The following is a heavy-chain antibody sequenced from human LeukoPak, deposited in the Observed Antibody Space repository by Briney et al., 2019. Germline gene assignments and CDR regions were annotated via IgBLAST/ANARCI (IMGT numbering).Heavy chain of an antibody. Sequence: EGSLRLSCAASGFTFSSYWMSWVRQAPGKGLEWVANIKQDGSEKYYVDSVKGRFTISRDNAKNSLYLQMNSLRAEDTAVYYCARASLHSQFDYYMDVWGKGTTVTVSS. J-gene: IGHJ6*03. CDR2: IKQDGSEK. CDR3: ARASLHSQFDYYMDV. CDR1: GFTFSSYW. D-gene: IGHD2-21*01. V-gene: IGHV3-7*01.